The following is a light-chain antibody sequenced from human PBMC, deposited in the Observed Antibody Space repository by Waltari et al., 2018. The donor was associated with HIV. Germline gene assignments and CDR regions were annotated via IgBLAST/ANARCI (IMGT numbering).Light chain of an antibody. CDR3: SSYTSFSTVL. V-gene: IGLV2-23*01. CDR1: SCVVGIYSP. CDR2: EGN. J-gene: IGLJ2*01. Sequence: QSALTQPASASGSPGQSSTISCTGNSCVVGIYSPMSWYQPHPVNAPKLMIYEGNKRPSGVTNRFSGSKSGNTASLTISGLQAEDEADYYCSSYTSFSTVLFGGGTKLTVL.